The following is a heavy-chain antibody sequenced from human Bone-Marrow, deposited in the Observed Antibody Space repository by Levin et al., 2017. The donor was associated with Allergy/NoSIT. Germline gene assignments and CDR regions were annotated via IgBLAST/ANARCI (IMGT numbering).Heavy chain of an antibody. J-gene: IGHJ3*01. CDR2: ISDTGSGT. V-gene: IGHV3-23*01. D-gene: IGHD2-2*01. CDR1: GFTFSPYV. Sequence: SCAASGFTFSPYVMNWVRQAPGKGLEWVSTISDTGSGTYYADSMKGRFTISRDNSKNTLYLQMNSLRAEDTAVYYCAKSGHCSTKSQAFDLWGQGTMVTVSS. CDR3: AKSGHCSTKSQAFDL.